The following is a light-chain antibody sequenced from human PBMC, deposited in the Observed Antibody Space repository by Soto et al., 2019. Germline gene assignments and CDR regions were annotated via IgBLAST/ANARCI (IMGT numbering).Light chain of an antibody. Sequence: DIQMSQNPSSLSASIGDRVTIACRASQSISSSVNWYQQKAVKAPNLLIYTASNLESGVPSRFSGSGSGTDFTLTISSLQPEDFATYFCQQSYSRPRAFGQGTKV. V-gene: IGKV1-39*01. J-gene: IGKJ1*01. CDR2: TAS. CDR1: QSISSS. CDR3: QQSYSRPRA.